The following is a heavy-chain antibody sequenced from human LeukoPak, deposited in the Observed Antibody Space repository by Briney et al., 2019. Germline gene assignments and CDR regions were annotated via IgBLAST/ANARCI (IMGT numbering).Heavy chain of an antibody. CDR1: GFTFINSA. CDR3: AKGGSVAGRFDP. D-gene: IGHD6-19*01. J-gene: IGHJ5*02. CDR2: ITGSGGKT. Sequence: GGSLRLSCAASGFTFINSAMSWVRQAPGKGLEWVSGITGSGGKTYYADSVKGQFTISRDDSKNTLYLQMNNLRVEDTALYYCAKGGSVAGRFDPWGQGTLVTVSS. V-gene: IGHV3-23*01.